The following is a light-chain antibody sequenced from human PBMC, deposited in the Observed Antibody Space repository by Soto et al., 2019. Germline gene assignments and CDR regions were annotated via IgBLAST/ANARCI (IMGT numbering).Light chain of an antibody. CDR3: QQYKNWPPIT. CDR2: GAS. Sequence: EIVLTHSPCTLALSPGERATLSCRASQSVSSNYLAWFQQKPGQAPRLLIYGASTRATGIPARFSGSGSGTEFALTISGLQSEDFALYYCQQYKNWPPITFGQGTRLEIK. V-gene: IGKV3-15*01. CDR1: QSVSSN. J-gene: IGKJ5*01.